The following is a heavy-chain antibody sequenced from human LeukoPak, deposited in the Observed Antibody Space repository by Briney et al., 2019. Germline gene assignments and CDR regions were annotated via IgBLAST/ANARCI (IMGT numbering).Heavy chain of an antibody. CDR2: IYYSGST. CDR1: GASISTSSYY. Sequence: SETLSLTCTVSGASISTSSYYWGCIRQPPGKGLEWIGNIYYSGSTYYNPSLKSRVTISVDTSKNQFSLKLSSVTAADTAVYYCARGRGYYGSGSRDNWFDPWGQGTLVTVSS. CDR3: ARGRGYYGSGSRDNWFDP. V-gene: IGHV4-39*07. J-gene: IGHJ5*02. D-gene: IGHD3-10*01.